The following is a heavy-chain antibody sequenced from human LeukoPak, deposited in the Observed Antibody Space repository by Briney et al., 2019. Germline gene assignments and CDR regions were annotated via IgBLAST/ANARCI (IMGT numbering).Heavy chain of an antibody. CDR1: GYTFSSYY. CDR3: ASGSYYYDSSGLDY. CDR2: INPSRGST. Sequence: ASVKVSCKASGYTFSSYYMNWVRRAPGQGLEWMGIINPSRGSTSYAQKFQGRVTMTRDTSTNTVYMELSSLRSEDTAVYYCASGSYYYDSSGLDYWGQGTLVTVSS. J-gene: IGHJ4*02. D-gene: IGHD3-22*01. V-gene: IGHV1-46*01.